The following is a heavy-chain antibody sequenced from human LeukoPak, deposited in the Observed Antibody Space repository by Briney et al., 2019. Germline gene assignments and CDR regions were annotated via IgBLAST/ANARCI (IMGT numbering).Heavy chain of an antibody. D-gene: IGHD3-10*01. Sequence: GGSLRLSCAASGFSFSDYWMSWVRQTPGKELEWLANIKQDESEIFYVDSVKGRFAISRDNAKNSLYLQMGSLRAEDTGVYYSVKLLLFIRGLGDNWGQGTLVTVSS. J-gene: IGHJ4*02. CDR1: GFSFSDYW. CDR2: IKQDESEI. CDR3: VKLLLFIRGLGDN. V-gene: IGHV3-7*01.